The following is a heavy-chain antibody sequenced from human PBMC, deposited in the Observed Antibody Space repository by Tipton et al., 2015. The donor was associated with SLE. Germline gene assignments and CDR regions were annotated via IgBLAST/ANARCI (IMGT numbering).Heavy chain of an antibody. V-gene: IGHV4-59*08. D-gene: IGHD2-8*01. CDR2: IYFSGST. Sequence: TLSLTCTVSGGSIFSSYWSWIRQPPGKGLEWIGCIYFSGSTNYNPSLRSRVTISVDTSKKQFSLKLSSVTAADTAVYYCARRYGTSFDYWDQGTLVTVSS. CDR1: GGSIFSSY. J-gene: IGHJ4*02. CDR3: ARRYGTSFDY.